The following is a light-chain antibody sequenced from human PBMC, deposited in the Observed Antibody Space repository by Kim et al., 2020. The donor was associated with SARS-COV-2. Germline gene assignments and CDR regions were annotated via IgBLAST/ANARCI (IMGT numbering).Light chain of an antibody. Sequence: VSPGQTASITCSGDKLGDKYACWYQQKPRQSPVLVIYQDSKRPSGVPERFSGSNSGNTATLTISGTQAMDEADYYCQAWDSSTVVFGGGTQLTVL. J-gene: IGLJ2*01. CDR2: QDS. V-gene: IGLV3-1*01. CDR3: QAWDSSTVV. CDR1: KLGDKY.